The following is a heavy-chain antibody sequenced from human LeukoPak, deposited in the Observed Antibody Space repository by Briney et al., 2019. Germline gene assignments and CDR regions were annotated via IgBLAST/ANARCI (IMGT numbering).Heavy chain of an antibody. CDR1: GFTFTSSA. V-gene: IGHV1-58*02. CDR2: IVVGSGNT. J-gene: IGHJ6*02. Sequence: TSVKVSCKASGFTFTSSAMQWVRQARGQRLEWIGWIVVGSGNTNYAQKFQERVTITRDMSTSTAYMELSSLRSEDTAVHYCAAGYCSSTSCYVPYYYYGMDVWGQGTTVTVSS. D-gene: IGHD2-2*01. CDR3: AAGYCSSTSCYVPYYYYGMDV.